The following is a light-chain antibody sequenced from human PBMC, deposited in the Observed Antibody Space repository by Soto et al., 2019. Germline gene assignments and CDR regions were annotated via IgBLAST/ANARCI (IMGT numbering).Light chain of an antibody. V-gene: IGLV1-44*01. Sequence: QSVLTQPPSASGTPGQRVTISCSGSSSNIGSNTVNWYQQLPGTAPKLLIYSNNQRPSGVPDRFSGSKSGTSASLAISGLQSEVEADYYCAAWDDSLNGHWVFGGGTKVTVL. CDR3: AAWDDSLNGHWV. CDR2: SNN. J-gene: IGLJ3*02. CDR1: SSNIGSNT.